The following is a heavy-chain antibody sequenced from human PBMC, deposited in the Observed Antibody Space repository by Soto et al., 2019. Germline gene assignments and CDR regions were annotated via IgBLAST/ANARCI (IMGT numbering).Heavy chain of an antibody. CDR3: AHGSCTSADCYPNPYLDY. D-gene: IGHD2-2*01. CDR2: IYWDGDE. Sequence: QITLKESGPTLVKPTQTLTLTCTFSGFSLSTSAEGVGWIRQPPGKALECLALIYWDGDERYSPSLKSRRTITKDTSKNQVVHTMTNMDPADTATYSCAHGSCTSADCYPNPYLDYWGQGILVNVSS. V-gene: IGHV2-5*02. J-gene: IGHJ4*02. CDR1: GFSLSTSAEG.